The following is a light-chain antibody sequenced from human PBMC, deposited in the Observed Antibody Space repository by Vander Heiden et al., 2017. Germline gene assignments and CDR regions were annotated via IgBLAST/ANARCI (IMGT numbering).Light chain of an antibody. J-gene: IGKJ3*01. CDR1: QGISSY. CDR2: AAS. CDR3: HQLNSYSIFT. Sequence: PLTQSPSSLSASVGDRVTITCRASQGISSYLAWYQQKPGKAPKLLLYAASTLLSGVPSRFSGSGSGTAFTVTVSSLQSEDFATYYCHQLNSYSIFTFGPGTKVDIK. V-gene: IGKV1-9*01.